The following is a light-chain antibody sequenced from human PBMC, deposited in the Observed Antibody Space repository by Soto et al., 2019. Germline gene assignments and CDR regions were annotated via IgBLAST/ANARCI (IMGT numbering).Light chain of an antibody. CDR3: QQYNNWPPNT. V-gene: IGKV3-15*01. J-gene: IGKJ5*01. CDR1: QSVRSGY. CDR2: GAS. Sequence: IVLTQSPGTLSLSPWERATLSCRASQSVRSGYFAWYQQKPGQAPRLLIFGASTRAAGIPPRFSGSGSGTEFTLTISSLQSEDFAVYYCQQYNNWPPNTFGQGTRLEIK.